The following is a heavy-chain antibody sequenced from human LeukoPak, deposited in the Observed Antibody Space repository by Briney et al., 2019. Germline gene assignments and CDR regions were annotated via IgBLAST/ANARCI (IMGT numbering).Heavy chain of an antibody. V-gene: IGHV4-59*01. CDR1: GGSISSYY. CDR3: ARAYSSSSWSNYYYYYMDV. J-gene: IGHJ6*03. CDR2: IYYSGST. D-gene: IGHD6-13*01. Sequence: SETLSLTCTVSGGSISSYYWSWIRQPPGKGLEWIGYIYYSGSTNYNPSLKSRVSISVDTSKNQFSLKLSSVTAADTAVYYCARAYSSSSWSNYYYYYMDVWGKGTTVTVSS.